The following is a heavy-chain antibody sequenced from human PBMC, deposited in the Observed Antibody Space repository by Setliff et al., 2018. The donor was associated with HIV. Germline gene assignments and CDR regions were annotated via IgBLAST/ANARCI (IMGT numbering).Heavy chain of an antibody. CDR1: GFSISSGYY. J-gene: IGHJ3*02. Sequence: SETLSLTCAVSGFSISSGYYWGWIRQAPGKGLEWIGSIYHSGNTYYNPSLKSRVIISVDTSKNQFSLRLSSVTAADTAVYYCARVATGPESFDIWGQGTMVTVSS. V-gene: IGHV4-38-2*01. CDR3: ARVATGPESFDI. D-gene: IGHD3-9*01. CDR2: IYHSGNT.